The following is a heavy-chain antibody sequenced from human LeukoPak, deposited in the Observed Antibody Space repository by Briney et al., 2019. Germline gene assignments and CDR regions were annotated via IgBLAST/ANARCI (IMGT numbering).Heavy chain of an antibody. CDR2: INHSGST. CDR3: ARAFPPVTSHWFDP. CDR1: GGSFSGYY. D-gene: IGHD4-17*01. Sequence: SETLSLTCAVYGGSFSGYYWSWIRQPPGMGLEWIGEINHSGSTNYNPSLKSRVTISVDTSKNQFSLKLSSVTAADTAVYYCARAFPPVTSHWFDPWGQGTLVTVSS. V-gene: IGHV4-34*01. J-gene: IGHJ5*02.